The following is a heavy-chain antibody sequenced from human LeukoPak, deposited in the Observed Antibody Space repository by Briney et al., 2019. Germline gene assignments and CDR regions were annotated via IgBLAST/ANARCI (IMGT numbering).Heavy chain of an antibody. CDR2: ISDDASKT. J-gene: IGHJ3*02. V-gene: IGHV3-23*01. CDR3: AASITMIDDALDM. Sequence: GGSLRLSCAASGFAFRSYGMTWVRQAPGKGLEWVSAISDDASKTYYADSVRGRFIISRDNSKNTLYLQMSSLRVEDTALYYCAASITMIDDALDMWGQGTMITVSS. CDR1: GFAFRSYG. D-gene: IGHD3-22*01.